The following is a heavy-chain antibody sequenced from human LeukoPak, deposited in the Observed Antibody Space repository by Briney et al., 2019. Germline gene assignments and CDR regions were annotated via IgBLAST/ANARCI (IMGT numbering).Heavy chain of an antibody. CDR3: ARLLRITIFGVVITADAFDI. CDR2: ISYDGSNK. J-gene: IGHJ3*02. Sequence: GGSLRLSCSASGFTFSSYAMHWVRQAPGKGLEWVAVISYDGSNKYYADSVKGRFTISRDNSKNTLYLQMNSLRAEDTAVYYCARLLRITIFGVVITADAFDIWGQGTMVTVSS. V-gene: IGHV3-30-3*01. D-gene: IGHD3-3*01. CDR1: GFTFSSYA.